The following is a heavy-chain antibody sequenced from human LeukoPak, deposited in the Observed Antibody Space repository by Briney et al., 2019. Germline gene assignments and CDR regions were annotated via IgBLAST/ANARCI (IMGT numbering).Heavy chain of an antibody. CDR3: ARKFDILTSYDNWFDP. CDR1: GYTFTGYY. Sequence: ASVKVSCKASGYTFTGYYMHWVRQAPGQGLEWMGWINPNSGGTNYAQKFQGRVTMTRDTSISTAYMELSRLTSDDTAVYYCARKFDILTSYDNWFDPWGQGTLVIVSS. D-gene: IGHD3-9*01. J-gene: IGHJ5*02. V-gene: IGHV1-2*02. CDR2: INPNSGGT.